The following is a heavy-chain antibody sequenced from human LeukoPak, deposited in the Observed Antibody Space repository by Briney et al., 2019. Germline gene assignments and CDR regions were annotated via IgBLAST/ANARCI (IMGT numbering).Heavy chain of an antibody. Sequence: GESLKISCKGSGYSFTNYWIGWVRQMPGKGLEWMGIIYPGDSDTRYSPSFQGQVTISADKSISTAYLQWSSLKASDTAMYYCARYSSSYSSGWSRWFDPWGQGTLVTVSS. CDR2: IYPGDSDT. D-gene: IGHD6-19*01. CDR1: GYSFTNYW. V-gene: IGHV5-51*01. J-gene: IGHJ5*02. CDR3: ARYSSSYSSGWSRWFDP.